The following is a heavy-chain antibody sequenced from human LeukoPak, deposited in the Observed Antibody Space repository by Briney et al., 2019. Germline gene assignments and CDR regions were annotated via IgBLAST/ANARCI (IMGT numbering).Heavy chain of an antibody. J-gene: IGHJ5*02. V-gene: IGHV4-34*01. CDR1: GGSFSGYY. Sequence: SETLSLTCAVYGGSFSGYYWSWIRQPPGKGLEWIGEINHSGSTNYNPSLKSRVTISVDTSKNQFSLKLSSVTAADTAVSYCARGSTKKLHIVVAPWGQGTLVTVSS. D-gene: IGHD2-2*01. CDR2: INHSGST. CDR3: ARGSTKKLHIVVAP.